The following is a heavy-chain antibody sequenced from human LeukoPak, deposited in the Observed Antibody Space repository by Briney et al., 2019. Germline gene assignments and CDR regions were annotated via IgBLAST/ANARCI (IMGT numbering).Heavy chain of an antibody. J-gene: IGHJ4*02. V-gene: IGHV3-23*01. D-gene: IGHD3-9*01. CDR1: GFTFSSYG. Sequence: PGGSLRLSCAASGFTFSSYGMSWVRQAPGKGLEWVSTISDHGGSSYYADSVKGRFTISRDNSKNTLYLQMNSLRAEDTAVYYCAKEIYFDWLSPFDYWGQGTLVTVSS. CDR3: AKEIYFDWLSPFDY. CDR2: ISDHGGSS.